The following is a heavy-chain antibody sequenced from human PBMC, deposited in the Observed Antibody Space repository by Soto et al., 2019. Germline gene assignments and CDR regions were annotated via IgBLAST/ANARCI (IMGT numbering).Heavy chain of an antibody. CDR3: AINTGTVVAYYFDY. D-gene: IGHD2-8*02. Sequence: QVQLVQSGAEVKKSGSSVKVSCKASGGTFSSYVISWVRQAPGQGLEWMGGIIPIFGTGNYAQKFQGRVTITADESTSTAYMELNSLRSKDTALYYCAINTGTVVAYYFDYWGQGTLVTVSS. CDR2: IIPIFGTG. V-gene: IGHV1-69*01. J-gene: IGHJ4*02. CDR1: GGTFSSYV.